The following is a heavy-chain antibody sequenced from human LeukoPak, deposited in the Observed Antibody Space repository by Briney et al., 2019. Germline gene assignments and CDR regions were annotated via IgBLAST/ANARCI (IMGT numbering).Heavy chain of an antibody. J-gene: IGHJ3*02. CDR3: ARPHYDILTGYYAPETDAFDI. CDR1: GLTVSSNY. CDR2: IYSGGST. D-gene: IGHD3-9*01. Sequence: GGSLRLSCAASGLTVSSNYMSWVRQAPGKGLEWVSVIYSGGSTYYADSVKGRFTISRDNSKNTLYLQMNSLRAEDTAVYYCARPHYDILTGYYAPETDAFDIWGQGTMVTVSS. V-gene: IGHV3-66*04.